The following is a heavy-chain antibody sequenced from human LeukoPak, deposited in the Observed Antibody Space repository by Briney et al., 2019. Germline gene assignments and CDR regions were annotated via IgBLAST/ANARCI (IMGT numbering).Heavy chain of an antibody. CDR3: ARDPMVRGVVY. J-gene: IGHJ4*02. D-gene: IGHD3-10*01. V-gene: IGHV1-2*02. Sequence: GASVKVSCKASGYTFTDYYMHWVRQAPGQGLEWMGWINPNSGVTKYAQKFQGRVTMTRDTSISTTYMELSSLMSDDSAVYYCARDPMVRGVVYWGQGTLVTVSS. CDR2: INPNSGVT. CDR1: GYTFTDYY.